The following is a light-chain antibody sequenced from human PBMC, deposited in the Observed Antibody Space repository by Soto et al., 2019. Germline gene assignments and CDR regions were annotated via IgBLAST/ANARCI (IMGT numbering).Light chain of an antibody. CDR2: AAS. CDR3: QQSYSTPLT. CDR1: QTISSY. V-gene: IGKV1-39*01. J-gene: IGKJ4*01. Sequence: DIQMTQSPSSLSASVGDRVTITCRASQTISSYLNWYQQKPGKAPKLLIYAASNLQSGVPSRFSGSGSGTDFTLTISRLQPEDFATYSCQQSYSTPLTFGGGTKVEIK.